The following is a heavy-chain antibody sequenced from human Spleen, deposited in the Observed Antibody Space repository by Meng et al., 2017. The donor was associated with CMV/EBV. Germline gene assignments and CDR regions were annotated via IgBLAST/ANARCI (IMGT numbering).Heavy chain of an antibody. CDR1: GGSFSGYY. CDR2: IYYSGST. J-gene: IGHJ6*02. V-gene: IGHV4-59*01. Sequence: SQTLSLTCAVYGGSFSGYYWSWIRQPPGKGLEWIGYIYYSGSTNYNPSLKSRVTISVDTSKNQFSLKLSSVTAADTAVYYCARARFGVVSYYYYYGMDVWGQGTTVTVSS. D-gene: IGHD3-3*01. CDR3: ARARFGVVSYYYYYGMDV.